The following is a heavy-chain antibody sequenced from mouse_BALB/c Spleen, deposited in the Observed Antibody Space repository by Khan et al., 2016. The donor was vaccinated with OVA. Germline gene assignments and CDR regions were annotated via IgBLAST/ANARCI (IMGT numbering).Heavy chain of an antibody. CDR2: INPSTDYA. CDR3: VNHGSSSAWFTY. Sequence: QVQLQQPGAELAKPGASVKMSCKASGYTFTNYWMHWVKQRPGQGLEWIGYINPSTDYAEYNQKFKDKATLTVDKSSSTAYMQLTSLTSEDSAIYYCVNHGSSSAWFTYWGQGTLVTVFA. CDR1: GYTFTNYW. J-gene: IGHJ3*01. D-gene: IGHD1-1*01. V-gene: IGHV1-7*01.